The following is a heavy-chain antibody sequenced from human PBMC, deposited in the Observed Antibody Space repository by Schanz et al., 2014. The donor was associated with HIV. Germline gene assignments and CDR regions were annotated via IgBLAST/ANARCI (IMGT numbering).Heavy chain of an antibody. D-gene: IGHD1-26*01. J-gene: IGHJ4*02. Sequence: EVQLLESGGGLVQPGRSLRLSCAASGFTFDDYAMHWVRQAPGKGLEWVSGITWNNKVVAYADSVKGRFSISRDTANKSLHLHMTNLKVEDTAFYYCVKDFTDSKGGFDCWGQGALVIVSS. CDR1: GFTFDDYA. CDR3: VKDFTDSKGGFDC. V-gene: IGHV3-9*01. CDR2: ITWNNKVV.